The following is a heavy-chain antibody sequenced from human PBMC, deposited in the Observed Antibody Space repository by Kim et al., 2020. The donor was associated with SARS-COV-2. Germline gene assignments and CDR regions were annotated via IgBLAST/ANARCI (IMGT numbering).Heavy chain of an antibody. Sequence: ASVKVSCKASGYTFTSYGISWVRQAPGQGLEWMGWISAYNGNTNYAQKLQGRVTMTTDTSTSTAYMELRSLRSDDTAVYYCAREGPFGGGYGGSYYHYWGQGTLVTVSS. CDR1: GYTFTSYG. V-gene: IGHV1-18*01. CDR2: ISAYNGNT. D-gene: IGHD1-26*01. J-gene: IGHJ4*02. CDR3: AREGPFGGGYGGSYYHY.